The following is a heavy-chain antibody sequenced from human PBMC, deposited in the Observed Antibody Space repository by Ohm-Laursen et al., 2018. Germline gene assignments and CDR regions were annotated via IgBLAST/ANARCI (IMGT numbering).Heavy chain of an antibody. Sequence: STQTLTLTFTFSGFSLSTSGMCVSWIRQPPGKALEWLARIEWDEDKYYSTSLKTRLTISKDTSKNQVVLTMTNMDPVDTATYYCARFSPRSGFDYWGQGTLVTVSS. D-gene: IGHD2-15*01. CDR2: IEWDEDK. V-gene: IGHV2-70*11. CDR3: ARFSPRSGFDY. CDR1: GFSLSTSGMC. J-gene: IGHJ4*02.